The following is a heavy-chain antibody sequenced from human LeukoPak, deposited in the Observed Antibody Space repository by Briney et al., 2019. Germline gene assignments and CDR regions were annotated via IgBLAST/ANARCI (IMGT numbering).Heavy chain of an antibody. Sequence: GRSLRLSCAASGFTFSSYGMHWVRQAPGKGLEWVAVIWYDGSNKYYADSVKGRFTISRDNSKNTLYLQMNSLRAEDTAVYYCARDRMEYCGNMVATIVDYFDYGGQGTLVTVSS. D-gene: IGHD5-12*01. J-gene: IGHJ4*02. CDR2: IWYDGSNK. V-gene: IGHV3-33*01. CDR1: GFTFSSYG. CDR3: ARDRMEYCGNMVATIVDYFDY.